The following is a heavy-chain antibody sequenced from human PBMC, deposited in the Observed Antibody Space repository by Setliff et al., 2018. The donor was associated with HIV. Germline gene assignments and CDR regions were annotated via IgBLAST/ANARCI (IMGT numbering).Heavy chain of an antibody. CDR2: VHFSGTT. J-gene: IGHJ4*02. CDR1: XGSMGSTTYY. D-gene: IGHD3-3*01. V-gene: IGHV4-39*01. Sequence: SETLSLTCTVXXGSMGSTTYYWGWVRQPPGKGLEWIGNVHFSGTTYYNPSLKSXVTISVDPSQNQFSLRLISVTAADAAMYYCARPSLGIGGGSKFDSWGQGTXVTSPQ. CDR3: ARPSLGIGGGSKFDS.